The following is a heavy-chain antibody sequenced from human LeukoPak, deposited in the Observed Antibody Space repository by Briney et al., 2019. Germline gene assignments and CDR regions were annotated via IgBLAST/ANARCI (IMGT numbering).Heavy chain of an antibody. CDR2: VDPEDGET. V-gene: IGHV1-69-2*01. CDR3: ARDPRYGDYVTDYYYYMDV. D-gene: IGHD4-17*01. CDR1: GYTFTDYY. Sequence: ASVKVSCKVSGYTFTDYYMHWMQQAPGKGLEWMGLVDPEDGETIYAEKFQGRVTITADTSTDTAYMELSSLRSEDTAVYYCARDPRYGDYVTDYYYYMDVWGKGTTVTVSS. J-gene: IGHJ6*03.